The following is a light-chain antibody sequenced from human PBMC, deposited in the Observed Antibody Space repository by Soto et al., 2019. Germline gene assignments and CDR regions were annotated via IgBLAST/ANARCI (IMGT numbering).Light chain of an antibody. Sequence: QSALTQPASVSGSPGQSITISCAGTIRDVGAYNLVSWYQQYPGRAPQLILYEVRNRPSGISFRFSGFKSSNTASLTISGLQAEDEADYYCSSFTSKSTLIFGGGTKLTVL. CDR3: SSFTSKSTLI. J-gene: IGLJ2*01. CDR2: EVR. V-gene: IGLV2-14*01. CDR1: IRDVGAYNL.